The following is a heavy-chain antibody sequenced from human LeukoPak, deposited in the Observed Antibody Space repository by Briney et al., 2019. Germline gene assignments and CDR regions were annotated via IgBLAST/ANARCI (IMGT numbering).Heavy chain of an antibody. Sequence: GGSLRLSCAASGFTFNSYWMSWVRHVPGKGLEWVANIKQDGSDKYYVDSVKGRFTVSRDNAENSLYLQMSILRADDTAIYYCARDLWFGELVPADAFDIWGQGTMVTVSS. CDR2: IKQDGSDK. V-gene: IGHV3-7*01. CDR1: GFTFNSYW. CDR3: ARDLWFGELVPADAFDI. J-gene: IGHJ3*02. D-gene: IGHD3-10*01.